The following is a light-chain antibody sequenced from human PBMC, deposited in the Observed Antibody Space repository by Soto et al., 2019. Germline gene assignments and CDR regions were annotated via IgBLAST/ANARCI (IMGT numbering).Light chain of an antibody. V-gene: IGKV3-11*01. CDR2: DAS. CDR1: QSVSSY. J-gene: IGKJ3*01. Sequence: EIVLTQSPATLSLSPGERATLSCRASQSVSSYLAWYQQKPGQAPRLLIYDASNRDTGIPARFSGSGSGTEFTLTISSREPEDYAVYYCQQRSNWPVTFGPGTKVDIK. CDR3: QQRSNWPVT.